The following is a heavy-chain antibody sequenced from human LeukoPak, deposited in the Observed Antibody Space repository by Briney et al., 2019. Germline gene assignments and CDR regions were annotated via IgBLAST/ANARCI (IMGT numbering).Heavy chain of an antibody. CDR3: ARHQNSRRYSGYDYDYYYYGMDV. CDR2: IYPGDSDT. CDR1: GYSFTSYW. D-gene: IGHD5-12*01. J-gene: IGHJ6*02. Sequence: GESLKISCKGSGYSFTSYWIGWVRQMPGKGLEWMGIIYPGDSDTRYSPSFQGQVTISADKSISTAYLQWSSLKASDTAMYYCARHQNSRRYSGYDYDYYYYGMDVWGQGTTVTVSS. V-gene: IGHV5-51*01.